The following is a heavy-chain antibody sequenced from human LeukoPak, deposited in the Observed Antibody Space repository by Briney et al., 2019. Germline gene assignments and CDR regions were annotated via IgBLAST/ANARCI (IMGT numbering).Heavy chain of an antibody. V-gene: IGHV4-4*07. CDR1: GTSISINY. Sequence: SETLSLTCDVSGTSISINYWSWIRQPAGKGLEWIGRFDTDGTTNSNPSLKSRVTLSMDMSRNQFSLRLTSVTAADTAIYYCAREVTTAAHVYYYIDVWGKGTTVTVSS. D-gene: IGHD4-11*01. CDR2: FDTDGTT. CDR3: AREVTTAAHVYYYIDV. J-gene: IGHJ6*03.